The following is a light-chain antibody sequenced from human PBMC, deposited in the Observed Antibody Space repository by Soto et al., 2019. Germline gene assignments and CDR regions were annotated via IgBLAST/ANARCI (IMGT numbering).Light chain of an antibody. CDR3: QQYGSSRGT. V-gene: IGKV3-20*01. CDR1: QNFGSTS. Sequence: TQSPATLSVSPGERATLSCRASQNFGSTSLAWYQQRPGQAPRLLIYGASIRATDSPDRFSGSGSGTDFTLSISRLEPEDFAVYYCQQYGSSRGTFGQGTKVDNK. J-gene: IGKJ1*01. CDR2: GAS.